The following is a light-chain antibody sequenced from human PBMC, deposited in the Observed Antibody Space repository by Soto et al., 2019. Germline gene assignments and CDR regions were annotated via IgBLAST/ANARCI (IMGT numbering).Light chain of an antibody. J-gene: IGLJ2*01. Sequence: QSVLTQPPSVSGAPGQRVTISCTGSSSNIGAGYDVHWYQQLPGTAPKLLIYGNSNRPSGVPDRFSGSKSGTSASLAISGLQAEDEAHYYCCSYAGSYPVVFGGGTKLTVL. CDR2: GNS. CDR1: SSNIGAGYD. V-gene: IGLV1-40*01. CDR3: CSYAGSYPVV.